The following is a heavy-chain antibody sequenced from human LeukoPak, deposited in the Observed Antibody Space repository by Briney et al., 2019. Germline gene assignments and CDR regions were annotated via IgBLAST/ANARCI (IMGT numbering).Heavy chain of an antibody. CDR3: ARVNGWIQLWLRYYFDY. CDR2: IDSSSAYI. V-gene: IGHV3-21*04. D-gene: IGHD5-18*01. Sequence: GGSLRLSCAASGLTFSSSGMNWVRQAPGKGLEWVSFIDSSSAYIYYADSGKGRFTISRDNAKNSLYLQMNSRRAEDTAVYYCARVNGWIQLWLRYYFDYWGQGTLVTVSS. J-gene: IGHJ4*02. CDR1: GLTFSSSG.